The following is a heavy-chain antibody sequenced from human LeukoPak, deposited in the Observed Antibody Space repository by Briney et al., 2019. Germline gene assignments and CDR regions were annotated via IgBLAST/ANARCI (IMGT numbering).Heavy chain of an antibody. CDR2: INSDGSST. Sequence: GGSLRLSCAASGFTFSSYWMHWVRQAPGKGLVWVSRINSDGSSTSYADSVKGRFTISRDNAKNTLYLQMNSLRAEDTAVYYCARDFFIDFWSGYYDFDYWGQGTRVTVSS. CDR1: GFTFSSYW. CDR3: ARDFFIDFWSGYYDFDY. D-gene: IGHD3-3*01. V-gene: IGHV3-74*01. J-gene: IGHJ4*02.